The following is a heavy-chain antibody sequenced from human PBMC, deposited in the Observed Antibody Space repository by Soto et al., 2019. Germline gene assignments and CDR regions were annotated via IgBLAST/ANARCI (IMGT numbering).Heavy chain of an antibody. CDR3: AKSYYYDSSGYYDYYYYGMDV. J-gene: IGHJ6*02. D-gene: IGHD3-22*01. Sequence: GRSLSPACAASALSFRSYAMNWVRQAPGKGLEWVSAMSGIYGRTYYADSVKGRFTISRDTSKNTLYLQMNSLRAEDTAIYYCAKSYYYDSSGYYDYYYYGMDVWGQGTTVTVSS. V-gene: IGHV3-23*01. CDR1: ALSFRSYA. CDR2: MSGIYGRT.